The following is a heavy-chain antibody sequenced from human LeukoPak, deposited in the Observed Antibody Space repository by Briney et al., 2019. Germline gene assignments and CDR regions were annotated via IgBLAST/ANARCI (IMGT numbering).Heavy chain of an antibody. Sequence: GGSLRLSCAATGFTFSSYSMNWVRQAPGKGLEWVSYISSSGNTIDYADSVKGRFTISRDNAKNSLYLQMVSLRAEDTAVYYCARLRGYSYGYGDYWGQGTLVTVSS. CDR3: ARLRGYSYGYGDY. CDR1: GFTFSSYS. J-gene: IGHJ4*02. V-gene: IGHV3-48*04. CDR2: ISSSGNTI. D-gene: IGHD5-18*01.